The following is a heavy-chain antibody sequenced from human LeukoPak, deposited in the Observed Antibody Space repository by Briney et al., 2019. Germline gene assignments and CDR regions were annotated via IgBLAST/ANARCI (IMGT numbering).Heavy chain of an antibody. CDR2: MNPNSGNT. Sequence: ASVKVSCKASGYTFTSYDINWVRQATGQGLEWMGWMNPNSGNTGYAQKFQGRVAMTRNTSISTAYMELSSLRSEDTAVYYCARGLRSSPKSGVVYWGQGTLVTVSS. CDR1: GYTFTSYD. V-gene: IGHV1-8*01. CDR3: ARGLRSSPKSGVVY. J-gene: IGHJ4*02. D-gene: IGHD1-26*01.